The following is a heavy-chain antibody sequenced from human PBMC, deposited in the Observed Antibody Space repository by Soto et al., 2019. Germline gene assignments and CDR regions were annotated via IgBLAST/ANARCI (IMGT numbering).Heavy chain of an antibody. CDR1: GYSFTSYW. Sequence: PGESLKISCKGSGYSFTSYWIGWVRQMPGKGLEWMGIIYPGDSDTRYSPSFQGQVTISADKSISTAYLQWSSLKASDTAMYYCARRDVDSYYDILTGYYYYWGQGTLVTVSS. D-gene: IGHD3-9*01. CDR2: IYPGDSDT. V-gene: IGHV5-51*01. J-gene: IGHJ4*02. CDR3: ARRDVDSYYDILTGYYYY.